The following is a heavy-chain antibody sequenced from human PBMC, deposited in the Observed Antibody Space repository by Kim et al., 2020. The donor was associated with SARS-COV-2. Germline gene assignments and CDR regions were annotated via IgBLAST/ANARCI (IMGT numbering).Heavy chain of an antibody. Sequence: GGSLRLSCAASGFTFDDYAMHWVRQAPGKGLEWVSGISWNSGSIGYADSVKGRFTISRDNAKNSLYLQMNSLRAEDTALYYCAKGASGWRGYYYGMDVWG. J-gene: IGHJ6*01. CDR2: ISWNSGSI. V-gene: IGHV3-9*01. CDR3: AKGASGWRGYYYGMDV. CDR1: GFTFDDYA. D-gene: IGHD6-19*01.